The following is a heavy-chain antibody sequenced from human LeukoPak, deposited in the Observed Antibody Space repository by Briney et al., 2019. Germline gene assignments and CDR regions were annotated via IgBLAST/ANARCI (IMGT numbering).Heavy chain of an antibody. D-gene: IGHD6-13*01. J-gene: IGHJ2*01. CDR2: IYHSGST. V-gene: IGHV4-38-2*02. CDR3: ARVYYSNSYDYWYFDL. CDR1: GYSISSGSY. Sequence: SETLSLTCTVSGYSISSGSYWGWIRQPPGKGLEWIGNIYHSGSTYYNPSLKSRVTISVDTSKNQFSLKLSSVTAADTAVYYCARVYYSNSYDYWYFDLWGRGTLVTVSS.